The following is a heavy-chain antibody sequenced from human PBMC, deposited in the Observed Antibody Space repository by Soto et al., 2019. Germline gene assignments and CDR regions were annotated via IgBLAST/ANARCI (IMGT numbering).Heavy chain of an antibody. J-gene: IGHJ4*02. D-gene: IGHD3-10*01. CDR1: GYNFATYW. V-gene: IGHV5-51*01. Sequence: GESLKISCKGSGYNFATYWIGWVRQMPGKGLEWMGIIYPGDSETRYSPSFQGQVTISADKSISTAYLQWSSLEASDTAMYYCARTYYYSLGSYYVPDYWGPGALVTVSS. CDR3: ARTYYYSLGSYYVPDY. CDR2: IYPGDSET.